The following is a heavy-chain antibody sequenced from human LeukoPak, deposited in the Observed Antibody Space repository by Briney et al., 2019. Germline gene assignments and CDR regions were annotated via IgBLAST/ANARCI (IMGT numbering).Heavy chain of an antibody. CDR2: ISDYNGNT. CDR1: GYTFTSYG. Sequence: ASVKVSCKASGYTFTSYGISWVRQAPGQGLEWMGWISDYNGNTNYAQKLQGRVTMTTDTSTSTAYMELRSLRSDDTAVYYCARDLYRVSVLVSWFDPSGQGTLVTVSS. CDR3: ARDLYRVSVLVSWFDP. D-gene: IGHD4-11*01. J-gene: IGHJ5*02. V-gene: IGHV1-18*01.